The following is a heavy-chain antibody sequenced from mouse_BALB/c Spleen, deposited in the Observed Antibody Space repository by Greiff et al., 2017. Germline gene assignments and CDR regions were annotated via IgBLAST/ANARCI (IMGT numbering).Heavy chain of an antibody. J-gene: IGHJ3*01. D-gene: IGHD2-3*01. CDR1: GYSITSDYA. CDR3: ARWGKDGNRY. CDR2: ISYSGST. V-gene: IGHV3-2*02. Sequence: EVKLQESGPGLVKPSQSLSLTCTVTGYSITSDYAWNWIRQFPGNKLEWMGYISYSGSTSYNPSLKSRISITRDTSKNQFFLQLNSVTTEDTATYYCARWGKDGNRYWGQGTLVTVSA.